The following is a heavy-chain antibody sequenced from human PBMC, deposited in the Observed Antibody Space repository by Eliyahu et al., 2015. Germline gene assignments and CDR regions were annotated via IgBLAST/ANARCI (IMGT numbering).Heavy chain of an antibody. V-gene: IGHV3-30*03. CDR3: ARGTSMIVVVNYFDY. D-gene: IGHD3-22*01. Sequence: QVQLVESGGGVVQPGRSLRLSCAASGFTFSSYGMHWVRQAPGKGLEWVAVISYDGSNKYYADSVKGRFTISRDNSKNTLYLQMNSLRAEDTAVYYCARGTSMIVVVNYFDYWGQGTLVTVSS. CDR1: GFTFSSYG. CDR2: ISYDGSNK. J-gene: IGHJ4*02.